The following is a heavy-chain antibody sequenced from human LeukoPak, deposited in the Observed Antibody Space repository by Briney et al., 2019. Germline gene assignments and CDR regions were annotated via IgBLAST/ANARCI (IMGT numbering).Heavy chain of an antibody. Sequence: GASVKVSCKVSGYTLTELSMHWVRQAPGKGLEWMGGFDPEDGETIYAQKFQGRVTMTEDTSTDTAYMELSSLRSEDTAVYYCATDPPGYYDGSEAFDIWGQGTMVTVSS. J-gene: IGHJ3*02. CDR2: FDPEDGET. V-gene: IGHV1-24*01. CDR3: ATDPPGYYDGSEAFDI. CDR1: GYTLTELS. D-gene: IGHD3-22*01.